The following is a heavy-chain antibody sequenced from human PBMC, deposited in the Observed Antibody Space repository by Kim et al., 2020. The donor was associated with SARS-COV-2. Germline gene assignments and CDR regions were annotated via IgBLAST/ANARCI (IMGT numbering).Heavy chain of an antibody. V-gene: IGHV4-59*01. J-gene: IGHJ3*02. CDR1: GGSISSYY. Sequence: SETLSLTCTVSGGSISSYYWSWIRQPPGKGLEWIGYIYYSGSTNYNPSLKSRVTISVDTSKNQFSLKLSSVTAADTAVYYCARSGYCSGGSCYLLAFDIWGQGTMVTVSS. CDR2: IYYSGST. D-gene: IGHD2-15*01. CDR3: ARSGYCSGGSCYLLAFDI.